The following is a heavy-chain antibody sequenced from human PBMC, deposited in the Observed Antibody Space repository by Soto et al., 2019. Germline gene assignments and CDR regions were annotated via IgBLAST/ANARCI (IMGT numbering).Heavy chain of an antibody. J-gene: IGHJ6*02. CDR3: ARDGGPLYYGMDF. D-gene: IGHD3-10*01. CDR2: ILYSGTT. Sequence: QVQLQASGPGLVTPSQTLSLTCTVSGDSIKRDDYYWSSIRQPPGKGLEWIGYILYSGTTYYNPSLKSRLIISLHTSKNQFALNLTSVTAADTAVYYCARDGGPLYYGMDFWGQGTTVSVSS. V-gene: IGHV4-30-4*01. CDR1: GDSIKRDDYY.